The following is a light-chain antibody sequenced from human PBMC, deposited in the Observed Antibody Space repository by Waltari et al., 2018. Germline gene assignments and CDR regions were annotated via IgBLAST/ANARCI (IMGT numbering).Light chain of an antibody. CDR1: MVHSSYI. J-gene: IGLJ2*01. CDR2: LEGSGSY. Sequence: QPVLTQSSSASASLGSSVKLTCTLSMVHSSYIIPRHHQQPGKAPRYLMKLEGSGSYNKGSGVPDRFSGSSSGADRYLTISNLQSEDEADYYCETWDSNTLVFGGGTKLTVL. CDR3: ETWDSNTLV. V-gene: IGLV4-60*03.